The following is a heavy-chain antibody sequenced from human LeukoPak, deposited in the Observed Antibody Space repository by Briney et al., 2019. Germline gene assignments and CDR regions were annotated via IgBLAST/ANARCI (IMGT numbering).Heavy chain of an antibody. D-gene: IGHD2-21*02. Sequence: AGGSLRLSCGASGFTFSNYFMHWVRQAPGKGLEWVVDIASDGSHTFYVESVKGRFTISRDNSKNTLYLQMNSLGPEDTAVYFCARERQDTVIHSGAFDIWGQGTMVTVSS. J-gene: IGHJ3*02. CDR3: ARERQDTVIHSGAFDI. V-gene: IGHV3-30-3*01. CDR1: GFTFSNYF. CDR2: IASDGSHT.